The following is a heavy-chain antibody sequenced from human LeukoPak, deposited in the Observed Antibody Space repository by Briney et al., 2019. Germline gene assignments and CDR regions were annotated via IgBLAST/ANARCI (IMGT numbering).Heavy chain of an antibody. CDR1: GFTFSKYS. Sequence: GGSLRLSCAASGFTFSKYSMSWVRQAPGQGLEWVSAITGSGGNTNYADSVKGRFTISRDNSMNTLYLQVNTLRAEDMAVYYCAKHYAGNSMGAFEIWGQGTMVTVSS. D-gene: IGHD4-23*01. J-gene: IGHJ3*02. CDR3: AKHYAGNSMGAFEI. CDR2: ITGSGGNT. V-gene: IGHV3-23*01.